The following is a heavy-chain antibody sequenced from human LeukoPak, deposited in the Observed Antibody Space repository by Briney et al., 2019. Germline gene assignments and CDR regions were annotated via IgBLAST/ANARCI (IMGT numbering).Heavy chain of an antibody. D-gene: IGHD3-22*01. Sequence: QTGGSLRLSCAASGLTVGSSYMSWVRQAPGKGLEWVSYISSSGSTIYYADSVKGRFTISRDNAKNSLYLQMNSLRAEDTAVYYCARDGKGVASDSSGYDVDYWGQGTLVTVSS. V-gene: IGHV3-48*03. CDR1: GLTVGSSY. CDR3: ARDGKGVASDSSGYDVDY. J-gene: IGHJ4*02. CDR2: ISSSGSTI.